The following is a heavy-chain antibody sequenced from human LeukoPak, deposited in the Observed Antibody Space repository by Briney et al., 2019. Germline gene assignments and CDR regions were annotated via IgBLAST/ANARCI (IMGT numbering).Heavy chain of an antibody. D-gene: IGHD2-15*01. Sequence: SETLSLTCTVSGGSISSDYYYWSWIRQPTGKGLEWIGYIYYSGSTYYNPSLKSRVTISVDTSKNQFSLKLSSVTAADTAVYYCARHHGGYCSGGSCYSAPVDAFDIWGQGTMVTVSS. V-gene: IGHV4-30-4*01. J-gene: IGHJ3*02. CDR2: IYYSGST. CDR1: GGSISSDYYY. CDR3: ARHHGGYCSGGSCYSAPVDAFDI.